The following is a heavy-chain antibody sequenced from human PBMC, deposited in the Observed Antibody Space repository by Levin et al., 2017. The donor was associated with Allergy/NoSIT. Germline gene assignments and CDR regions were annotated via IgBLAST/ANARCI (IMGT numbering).Heavy chain of an antibody. CDR2: VKSKVDGETT. J-gene: IGHJ4*02. D-gene: IGHD1-26*01. CDR1: GFTFSGAW. V-gene: IGHV3-15*01. CDR3: TSDLPTRGVGELDY. Sequence: GGSLRLSCAASGFTFSGAWMHWVRQGPGKGLEWVGRVKSKVDGETTDYGAPVKGRFFMSRDDSRDIFYLEMNSLKTEDTAVYYCTSDLPTRGVGELDYWGQGTHVTVSS.